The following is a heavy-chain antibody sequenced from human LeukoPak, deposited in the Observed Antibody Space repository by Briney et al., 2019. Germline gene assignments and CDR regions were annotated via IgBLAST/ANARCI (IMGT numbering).Heavy chain of an antibody. CDR2: IYYSGST. D-gene: IGHD1-1*01. CDR3: ARHGNGAFDI. Sequence: SETLSLTCTVSGGSISSYYWSWIRQPPGKGLEWIIYYSGSTDYSPSLKSRVTISVDTSKNQFSLKLTSVTAADTAVYYCARHGNGAFDIWGQGTMVTVSS. V-gene: IGHV4-59*08. CDR1: GGSISSYY. J-gene: IGHJ3*02.